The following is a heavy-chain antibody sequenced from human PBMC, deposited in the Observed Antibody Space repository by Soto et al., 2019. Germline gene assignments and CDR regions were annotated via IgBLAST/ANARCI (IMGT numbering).Heavy chain of an antibody. J-gene: IGHJ6*02. CDR1: GGSISSGGYY. V-gene: IGHV4-31*03. CDR3: ARDGGYSSAYDYYYGMDV. Sequence: QVQLQESGPGLVKPSQTLSLTCTVSGGSISSGGYYWSWIRQHPGKGLEWIGYIYYSGSTYYNPSLKSRVTTSVDQSKNHLPLKLSSVTAAATAVYYCARDGGYSSAYDYYYGMDVWGQGTTVTVSS. CDR2: IYYSGST. D-gene: IGHD6-25*01.